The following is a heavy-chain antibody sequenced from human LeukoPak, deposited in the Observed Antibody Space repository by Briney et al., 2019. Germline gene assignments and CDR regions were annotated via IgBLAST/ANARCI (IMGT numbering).Heavy chain of an antibody. CDR2: ITGSSTWT. J-gene: IGHJ2*01. CDR3: ARELVSLGTGYFDL. D-gene: IGHD7-27*01. V-gene: IGHV3-23*01. Sequence: GGSLRLSCEASGFTFRTYGMTWVRQAPGKGLEWVSGITGSSTWTYYADSVRGRSTISRDNSKNTLHLQMNNLTADDTAIYYCARELVSLGTGYFDLWGRGTLVTVSS. CDR1: GFTFRTYG.